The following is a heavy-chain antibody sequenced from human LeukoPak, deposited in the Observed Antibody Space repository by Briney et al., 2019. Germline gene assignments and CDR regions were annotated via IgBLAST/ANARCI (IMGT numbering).Heavy chain of an antibody. CDR1: GGSISSYY. D-gene: IGHD3-16*01. V-gene: IGHV4-59*01. J-gene: IGHJ4*02. Sequence: RASQTLSLTCTVSGGSISSYYWSWIRQPPGKGLEWIGYIYYSGSTNYNPSLKSRVTISVDTSKNQFSLKLSSVTAADTAVYYCARERLDWGIGYWGQGTLVTVSS. CDR3: ARERLDWGIGY. CDR2: IYYSGST.